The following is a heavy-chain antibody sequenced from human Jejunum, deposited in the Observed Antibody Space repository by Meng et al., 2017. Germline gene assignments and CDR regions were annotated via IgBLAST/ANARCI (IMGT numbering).Heavy chain of an antibody. D-gene: IGHD1-26*01. CDR2: IMQDGSET. V-gene: IGHV3-7*01. J-gene: IGHJ6*02. Sequence: GESLKTSWAVSGFTFSNYRMTLVRQAPGKGLEWVADIMQDGSETYSADSVMGRFTISRDNVQESLYLQMNSLRVDDTAVYYCARGGGSYGSRMDVWGQGTTVTVSS. CDR1: GFTFSNYR. CDR3: ARGGGSYGSRMDV.